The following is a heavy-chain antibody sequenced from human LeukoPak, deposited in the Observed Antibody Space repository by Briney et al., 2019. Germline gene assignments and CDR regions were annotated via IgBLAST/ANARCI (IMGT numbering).Heavy chain of an antibody. J-gene: IGHJ4*02. CDR3: ARKWELRREYGY. V-gene: IGHV3-11*01. CDR1: KFTFSDYY. Sequence: PGGSLRLSCAASKFTFSDYYMSWIRQAPGKGLEGVSYISSSGSTIYYADSVKGRFTISRDNAKNSLYLQMDSLRAEDTAVYYCARKWELRREYGYWGQGTLVTVSS. CDR2: ISSSGSTI. D-gene: IGHD1-26*01.